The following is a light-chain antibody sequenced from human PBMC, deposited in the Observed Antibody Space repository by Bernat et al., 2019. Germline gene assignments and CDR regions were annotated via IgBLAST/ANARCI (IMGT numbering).Light chain of an antibody. CDR1: QGFSKF. Sequence: EDTVTINCRPSQGFSKFFSWYQQKPGNAPSSLISDSSSLESGVPSRFNGSGSDHEFTLTISSLQPEDFATYDCLQHDSNPYTFGPGTKLEIK. J-gene: IGKJ3*01. V-gene: IGKV1-17*01. CDR3: LQHDSNPYT. CDR2: DSS.